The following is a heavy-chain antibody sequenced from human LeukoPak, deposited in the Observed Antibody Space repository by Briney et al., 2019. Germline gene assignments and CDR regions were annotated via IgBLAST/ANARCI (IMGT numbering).Heavy chain of an antibody. D-gene: IGHD3-3*01. Sequence: PETLSLTCTVSGASISSSSYYWGWIRQPPGKGLEWIGNIYYSGSTYYNPSLRSRVTISVDTSKNQVSLNLSSVTAADTAVYYCARRPRGLEWFFDYWGQGTLVTVSS. CDR1: GASISSSSYY. J-gene: IGHJ4*02. CDR2: IYYSGST. V-gene: IGHV4-39*01. CDR3: ARRPRGLEWFFDY.